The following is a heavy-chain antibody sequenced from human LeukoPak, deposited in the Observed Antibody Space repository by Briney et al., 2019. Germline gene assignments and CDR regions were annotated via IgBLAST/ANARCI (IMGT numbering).Heavy chain of an antibody. CDR3: ARPYGSGSYRWFDP. J-gene: IGHJ5*02. D-gene: IGHD3-10*01. V-gene: IGHV4-59*08. CDR1: GGSISSYY. CDR2: IYYSGST. Sequence: SETLSLTCTVSGGSISSYYWSWIRQPPGKGLEWIGYIYYSGSTNYNPSLKSRVTISLDRSKNQFSLKLSSVTAADTAVYYCARPYGSGSYRWFDPWGQGTLVTVSS.